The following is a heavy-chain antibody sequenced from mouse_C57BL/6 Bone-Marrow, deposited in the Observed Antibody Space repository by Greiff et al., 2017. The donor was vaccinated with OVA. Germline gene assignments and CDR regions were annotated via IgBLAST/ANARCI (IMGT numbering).Heavy chain of an antibody. D-gene: IGHD3-3*01. V-gene: IGHV1-52*01. CDR3: ASGGGTSWLAY. CDR2: IDPSDSET. Sequence: QVQLQQPGAELVRPGSSVKLSCKASGYTFTSYWMHWVKQRPIQGLEWIGNIDPSDSETHYNQKFKDKATLTVDKSSSTAYMQLSSLTSEDSAVYYCASGGGTSWLAYWGQGTLVTVSA. J-gene: IGHJ3*01. CDR1: GYTFTSYW.